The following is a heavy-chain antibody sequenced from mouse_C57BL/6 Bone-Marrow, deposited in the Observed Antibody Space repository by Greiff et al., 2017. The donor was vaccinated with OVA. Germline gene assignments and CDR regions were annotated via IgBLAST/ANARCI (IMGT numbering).Heavy chain of an antibody. Sequence: QVQLKESGAELARPGASVKLSCKASGYTFTSYGISWVKQRTGQGLEWIGEIYPRSGNTYYNEKFKGKATLTADKSSSTAYRELRSLTSEDSAVYFCARIPLIYYDYANFDYWGQGTTLTVSS. V-gene: IGHV1-81*01. CDR3: ARIPLIYYDYANFDY. J-gene: IGHJ2*01. CDR1: GYTFTSYG. CDR2: IYPRSGNT. D-gene: IGHD2-4*01.